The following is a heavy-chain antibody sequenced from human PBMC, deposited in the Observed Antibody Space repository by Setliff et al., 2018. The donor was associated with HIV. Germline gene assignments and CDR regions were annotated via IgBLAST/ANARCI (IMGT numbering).Heavy chain of an antibody. Sequence: GSLRLSCAASGFTVSSNYMSWVRQPPGKGLEWIGEIYHSGSTNYNPSLKSRVTISVDKSKNQFSLKLSSVTAADTAVYYCARLLSIAAAGYYFDYWGQGTLVTVSS. V-gene: IGHV4-4*02. D-gene: IGHD6-13*01. CDR2: IYHSGST. J-gene: IGHJ4*02. CDR1: GFTVSSNY. CDR3: ARLLSIAAAGYYFDY.